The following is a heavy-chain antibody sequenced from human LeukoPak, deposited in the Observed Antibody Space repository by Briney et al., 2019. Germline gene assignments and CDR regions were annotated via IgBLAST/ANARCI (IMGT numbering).Heavy chain of an antibody. V-gene: IGHV3-21*01. CDR3: AREISSSGCLDY. CDR2: ITSSSGYI. Sequence: GGSLRLSCAAYGFTFSSYSMNWVRQAPGKGLEWVSSITSSSGYIYYADSVKGRFTISRDNAKKSLYLQMNSLRAEDTAVYYCAREISSSGCLDYWGQGTLVTVSS. D-gene: IGHD6-25*01. J-gene: IGHJ4*02. CDR1: GFTFSSYS.